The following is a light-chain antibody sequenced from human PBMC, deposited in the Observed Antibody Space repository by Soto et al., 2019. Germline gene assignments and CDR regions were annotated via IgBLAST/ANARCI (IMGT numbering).Light chain of an antibody. J-gene: IGKJ5*01. Sequence: EIVMTQSPATLSVSPGERATLSCRASQSVSSNLAWYQQKPGQAPRLLIYGASTRATGIPARFSGSGSGTEFTLTISSLQSEDFAVYYSQQYNNSPITFGQGTRLEIK. CDR2: GAS. V-gene: IGKV3-15*01. CDR3: QQYNNSPIT. CDR1: QSVSSN.